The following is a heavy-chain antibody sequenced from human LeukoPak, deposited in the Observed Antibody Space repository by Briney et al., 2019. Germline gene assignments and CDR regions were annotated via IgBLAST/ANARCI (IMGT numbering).Heavy chain of an antibody. CDR3: ARAANWNDGGFDY. CDR1: GFTFSSYV. D-gene: IGHD1-1*01. V-gene: IGHV3-30*03. Sequence: PGGSPRLSCAASGFTFSSYVIHWVRQAPGKGLEWVAVISYDGSNKYYADSVKGRFTISRDNSKNTVYLQMNSLRAEDTAVYYCARAANWNDGGFDYWGQGTLVTVSS. J-gene: IGHJ4*02. CDR2: ISYDGSNK.